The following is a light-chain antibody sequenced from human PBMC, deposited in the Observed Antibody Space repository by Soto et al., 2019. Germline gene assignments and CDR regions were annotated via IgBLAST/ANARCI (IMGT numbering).Light chain of an antibody. CDR2: GTN. V-gene: IGLV1-40*01. CDR3: CSYAGSYTHV. CDR1: SSNIETNYD. J-gene: IGLJ1*01. Sequence: QSVLTQPPSVSGAPGQRVAISCTGSSSNIETNYDVHWYHHLPGTAPKLLIYGTNNRPSGVPDRFSGSRSGTSASLAITGLQAEDEADYYCCSYAGSYTHVFGGGTKVTVL.